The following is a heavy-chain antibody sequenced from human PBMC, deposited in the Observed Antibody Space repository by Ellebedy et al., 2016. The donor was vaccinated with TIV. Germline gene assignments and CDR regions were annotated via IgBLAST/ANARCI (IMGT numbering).Heavy chain of an antibody. CDR2: IYTSGST. J-gene: IGHJ3*02. CDR1: GGSVSSGGHY. V-gene: IGHV4-61*08. CDR3: ARDRPGITMVRGRTFDI. D-gene: IGHD3-10*01. Sequence: SETLSLXXTVSGGSVSSGGHYWSWIRQPPGRGLEWIGRIYTSGSTNYNPSLKSRVTMSVDTSKNQFSLQLNSVTPEDTAVYYCARDRPGITMVRGRTFDIWGQGTMVTVSS.